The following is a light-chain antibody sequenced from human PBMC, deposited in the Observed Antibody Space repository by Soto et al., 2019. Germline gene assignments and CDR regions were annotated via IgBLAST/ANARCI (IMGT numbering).Light chain of an antibody. Sequence: QSVLTQPASVSGFPGQSITISCTGTSSDVGNYNSVSWYQEHPGKAPKVIIYEVSNRPSGVSNRFSGSKSGNTASLTISGLQAEDEADYYCSSYTSSSTLVFGTGTKVTVL. J-gene: IGLJ1*01. CDR2: EVS. CDR1: SSDVGNYNS. V-gene: IGLV2-14*01. CDR3: SSYTSSSTLV.